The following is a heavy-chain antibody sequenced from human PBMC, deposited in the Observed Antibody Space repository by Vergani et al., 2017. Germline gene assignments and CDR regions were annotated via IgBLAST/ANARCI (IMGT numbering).Heavy chain of an antibody. J-gene: IGHJ3*02. CDR2: IWYDGSNK. V-gene: IGHV3-33*06. CDR3: ANLAWGYVWGSYRHDRDAFDI. CDR1: GFTFSSYG. D-gene: IGHD3-16*02. Sequence: QVQLVESGGGVVQPGRSLRLSCAASGFTFSSYGMHWVRQAPGKGLEWVAVIWYDGSNKYYADSVKGRFTISRDNSKNTLYLQMNSLRTEDTALYDCANLAWGYVWGSYRHDRDAFDIWGQGTMVTVSS.